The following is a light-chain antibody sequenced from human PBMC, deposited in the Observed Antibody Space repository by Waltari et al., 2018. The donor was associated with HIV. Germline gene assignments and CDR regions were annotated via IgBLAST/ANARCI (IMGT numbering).Light chain of an antibody. J-gene: IGKJ4*01. V-gene: IGKV1-NL1*01. Sequence: DVQMTQSPSSLSAFVGVRVSITCRATQDIGNSVSWYQQRPGKVPKLLVYGGYIRHRGVASRFTGSGSGTEYTLTISSLQPEDFATYYCHQYFSDPFTFGGGTKVEI. CDR2: GGY. CDR3: HQYFSDPFT. CDR1: QDIGNS.